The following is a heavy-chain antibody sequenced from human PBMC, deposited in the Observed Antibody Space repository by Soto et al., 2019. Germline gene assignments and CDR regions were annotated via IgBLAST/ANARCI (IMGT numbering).Heavy chain of an antibody. CDR1: GGSISNYY. J-gene: IGHJ4*02. CDR3: ARDTTQGYGALGGFDY. V-gene: IGHV4-59*01. Sequence: QVQLQESGPGLVKPSETLSLTCTVSGGSISNYYWSWIRQPPGKGLEWIGYIYYSGSTNYNPSLKSRVTISVDTSKNQFSLKLSSVTAADTAVYYCARDTTQGYGALGGFDYWGQGTLVTVSS. CDR2: IYYSGST. D-gene: IGHD3-16*01.